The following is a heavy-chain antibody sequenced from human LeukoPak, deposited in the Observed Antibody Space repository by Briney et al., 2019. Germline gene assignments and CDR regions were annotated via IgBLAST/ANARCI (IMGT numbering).Heavy chain of an antibody. CDR3: ARSPSGYRFDY. V-gene: IGHV4-61*01. Sequence: SETLSLTCTVSGGSATSGTYFWTWIRQPPGKGLDWIGFISNSGSTNYNPSLKSRVTISRDTSKNRFSLNLNSVTAADTAAYFCARSPSGYRFDYWGQGALVTVSS. J-gene: IGHJ4*02. CDR1: GGSATSGTYF. CDR2: ISNSGST. D-gene: IGHD3-22*01.